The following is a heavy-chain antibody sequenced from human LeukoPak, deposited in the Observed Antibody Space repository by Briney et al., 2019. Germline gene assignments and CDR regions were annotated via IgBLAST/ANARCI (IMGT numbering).Heavy chain of an antibody. Sequence: GRSLRLSCAHSEFTFSSYGMQWVRQAPGKGLEWVAVISYDGSNKYYADSVKGRFTISRDNSKNTLYLQMNSLRAEDTAVYYCAKGEGGIGAFDIWGQGTMVTVSS. CDR2: ISYDGSNK. J-gene: IGHJ3*02. CDR1: EFTFSSYG. CDR3: AKGEGGIGAFDI. D-gene: IGHD1-26*01. V-gene: IGHV3-30*18.